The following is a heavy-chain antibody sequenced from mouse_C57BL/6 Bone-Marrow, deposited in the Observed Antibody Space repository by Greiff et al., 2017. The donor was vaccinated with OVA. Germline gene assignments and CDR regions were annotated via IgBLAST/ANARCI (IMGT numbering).Heavy chain of an antibody. CDR1: GYTFTSYW. D-gene: IGHD4-1*01. CDR3: ARATGTPFDY. J-gene: IGHJ2*01. V-gene: IGHV1-69*01. CDR2: IDPSDSYT. Sequence: QVQLQQPGAELVMPGASVKLSCKASGYTFTSYWMHWVKQRPGQGLEWIGEIDPSDSYTNYNQKFKGKSTLTVDKSSSTAYMQLSSLTSEDSAVYYGARATGTPFDYWGLGTTLTVSS.